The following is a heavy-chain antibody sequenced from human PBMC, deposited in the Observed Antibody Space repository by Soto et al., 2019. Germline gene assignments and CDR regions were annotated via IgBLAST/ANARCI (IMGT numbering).Heavy chain of an antibody. Sequence: GGSLRLSCAASGFTFDDYAMHWVRQAPGKGLEWVSGISWNSDNIGYADSVKGRFTISRDNVKDSLYLQMNSLRAEDTALYYCAKDLYSNYGDAFDIWGQGTMVTVSS. V-gene: IGHV3-9*01. D-gene: IGHD4-4*01. CDR1: GFTFDDYA. CDR3: AKDLYSNYGDAFDI. CDR2: ISWNSDNI. J-gene: IGHJ3*02.